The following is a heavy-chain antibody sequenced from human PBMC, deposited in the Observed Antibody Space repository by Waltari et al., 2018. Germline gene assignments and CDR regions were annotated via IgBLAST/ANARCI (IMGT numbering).Heavy chain of an antibody. Sequence: QLQLQESGPGLVKPSETLSLTCTVSGGSISSSSYYWGWIRQPPGKGLEWIGSIYYSGSTYYNPSLKSRVTISVDTSKNQFSLKLSSVTAADTAVYYCARRQYIAAAGRGYYFDYWGQGTLVTVSS. J-gene: IGHJ4*02. CDR2: IYYSGST. V-gene: IGHV4-39*01. D-gene: IGHD6-13*01. CDR3: ARRQYIAAAGRGYYFDY. CDR1: GGSISSSSYY.